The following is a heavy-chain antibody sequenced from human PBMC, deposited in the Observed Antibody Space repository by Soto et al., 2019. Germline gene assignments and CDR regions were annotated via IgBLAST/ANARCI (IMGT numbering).Heavy chain of an antibody. CDR2: IHYSGNT. CDR1: GGSISSSSYY. J-gene: IGHJ4*02. D-gene: IGHD2-15*01. V-gene: IGHV4-39*02. Sequence: SETLSLTCTVSGGSISSSSYYWGWIRQPPGKGLEWIGSIHYSGNTYYTPSLKSRVTISVDTSKNQFSLKLSSVTAADTAVYYCAREGGRYCTGGSCQVDYWGQGTLVTVSS. CDR3: AREGGRYCTGGSCQVDY.